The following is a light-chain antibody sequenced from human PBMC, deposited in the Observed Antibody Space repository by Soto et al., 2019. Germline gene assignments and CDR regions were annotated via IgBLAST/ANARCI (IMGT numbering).Light chain of an antibody. V-gene: IGKV3-20*01. CDR1: QSVSSSY. CDR3: QQYGSSP. Sequence: EIVLTQSPGTLSLSPGERATLSCRASQSVSSSYLAWYQQKPGQAPRLLIYGASSMATGIPDRFSGSGSGTDFTLTISRLEPEDFAVYYCQQYGSSPFGGGTKVDIK. J-gene: IGKJ4*01. CDR2: GAS.